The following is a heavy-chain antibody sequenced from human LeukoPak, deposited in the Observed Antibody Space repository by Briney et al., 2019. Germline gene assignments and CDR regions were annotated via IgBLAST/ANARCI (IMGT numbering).Heavy chain of an antibody. V-gene: IGHV3-30*02. CDR1: GVTFSDYG. CDR2: TLYNGVNK. D-gene: IGHD3-22*01. J-gene: IGHJ4*02. CDR3: AKDVLRLVEAMRGIDY. Sequence: GGSLRLSCTVSGVTFSDYGMHWVRQAPGKGLEWEAFTLYNGVNKFYADSVKGRFTISRDNSKNTLYLQMNSLRAEDTAVYYCAKDVLRLVEAMRGIDYWGQGTLVTVSS.